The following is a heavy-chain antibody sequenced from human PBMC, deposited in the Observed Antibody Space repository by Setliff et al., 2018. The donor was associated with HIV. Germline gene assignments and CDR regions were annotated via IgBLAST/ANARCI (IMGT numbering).Heavy chain of an antibody. V-gene: IGHV1-2*04. Sequence: GASVKVSCKASGYSSTDYYIHWVRQAPGQGLEWMGWINPKSDGTNYAQKFQGWITMTRDTSISTAYMELSRLRSDDTAVYYCARGMDYYDTSGYYQYYFDYWGQGTLVTVSS. CDR3: ARGMDYYDTSGYYQYYFDY. CDR1: GYSSTDYY. D-gene: IGHD3-22*01. J-gene: IGHJ4*02. CDR2: INPKSDGT.